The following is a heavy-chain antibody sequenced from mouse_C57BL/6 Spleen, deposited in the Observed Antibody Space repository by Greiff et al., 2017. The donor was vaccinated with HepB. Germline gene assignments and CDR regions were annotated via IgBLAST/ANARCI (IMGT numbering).Heavy chain of an antibody. V-gene: IGHV14-2*01. CDR2: IDPEDGET. D-gene: IGHD4-1*02. CDR3: APTGTNYFDY. Sequence: VQLQQSGAELVKPGASVKLSCTASGFNIKDYYMHWVKQRTEQGLEWIGRIDPEDGETKYAPEFQGKATITADTSSNTAYLQLSSLTSEDTAVYYCAPTGTNYFDYWGQGTTLTVSS. J-gene: IGHJ2*01. CDR1: GFNIKDYY.